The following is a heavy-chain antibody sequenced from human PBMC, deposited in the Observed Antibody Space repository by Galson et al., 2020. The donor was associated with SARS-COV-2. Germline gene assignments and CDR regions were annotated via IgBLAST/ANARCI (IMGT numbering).Heavy chain of an antibody. CDR2: ISRSSKYI. Sequence: GESLKISCAASGSTFSTDSINWVRQAPGKGLEWVASISRSSKYIYYVDSLRGRFTISRDNGKNSVYLQMNTLRAEDTAVYYCARDRDVMVRGEFDYWGQGTLVTVSS. CDR3: ARDRDVMVRGEFDY. CDR1: GSTFSTDS. D-gene: IGHD3-10*01. J-gene: IGHJ4*02. V-gene: IGHV3-21*06.